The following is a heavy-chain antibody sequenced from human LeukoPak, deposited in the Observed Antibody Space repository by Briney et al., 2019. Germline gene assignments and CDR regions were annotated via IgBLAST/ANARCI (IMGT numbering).Heavy chain of an antibody. Sequence: PGRSLRLSCAASGFTFSSYGMHWVRQAPGKGLEWVAVIWYDGSNKYYADSVKGRFTISRDNSKNTLYLQMNSLRAEDTAVYYCAIGIVGATLPDAFDIWGQGTMVTVSS. CDR1: GFTFSSYG. CDR2: IWYDGSNK. CDR3: AIGIVGATLPDAFDI. V-gene: IGHV3-33*01. D-gene: IGHD1-26*01. J-gene: IGHJ3*02.